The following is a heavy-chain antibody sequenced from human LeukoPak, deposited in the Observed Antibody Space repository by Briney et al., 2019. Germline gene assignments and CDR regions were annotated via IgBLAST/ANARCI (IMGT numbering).Heavy chain of an antibody. D-gene: IGHD2-2*01. CDR3: ARLTGYCSSTSCYRAFDI. Sequence: SETLSLTCTVSGGSISSYYWSWIRQPPGKGLEWIGYIYYSGSTNYNPSLKSRVTISVDTSKNQFSLKLSSVTAADTAVYYCARLTGYCSSTSCYRAFDIRDQGTMVTVSS. CDR1: GGSISSYY. J-gene: IGHJ3*02. CDR2: IYYSGST. V-gene: IGHV4-59*08.